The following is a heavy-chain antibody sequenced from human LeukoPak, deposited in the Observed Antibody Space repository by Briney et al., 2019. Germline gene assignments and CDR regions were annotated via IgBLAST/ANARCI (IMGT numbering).Heavy chain of an antibody. D-gene: IGHD4/OR15-4a*01. CDR2: IHDSGRT. V-gene: IGHV4-59*08. J-gene: IGHJ4*02. CDR1: GGSISSYY. CDR3: ARLRGIYGEFAL. Sequence: SETLSLTCTVSGGSISSYYWSWIRQPHGGGLEWIGYIHDSGRTNSTPSLKSRVVISVDTSKSQFSLPPTTGTAAATALSYCARLRGIYGEFALWGQGTLVTVSS.